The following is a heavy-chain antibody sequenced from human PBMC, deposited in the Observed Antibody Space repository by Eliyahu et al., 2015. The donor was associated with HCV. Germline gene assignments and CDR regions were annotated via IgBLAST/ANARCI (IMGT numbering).Heavy chain of an antibody. V-gene: IGHV3-23*01. Sequence: EVQLLESGGGLVQPGGSLRLSCTASGFTFSSYAMNWVRQAPGKGLEWVSTISGNSGSTYYADSVKGRFTVSRDNPKNTLYLQMNSLRAEDTAVYYCAKWLISSVFDIWGQGTLVTVSS. J-gene: IGHJ3*02. D-gene: IGHD6-19*01. CDR1: GFTFSSYA. CDR2: ISGNSGST. CDR3: AKWLISSVFDI.